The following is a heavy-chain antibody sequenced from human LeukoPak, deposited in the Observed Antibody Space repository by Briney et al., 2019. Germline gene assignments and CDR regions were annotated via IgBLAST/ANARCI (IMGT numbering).Heavy chain of an antibody. V-gene: IGHV1-2*02. Sequence: ASVKVSCKASGYTFTSYDINWVRQAPGQGLEWMGWINPNSGGTNYAQKFQGRVTMTRDTSISTAYMGLSRLRSDDTAVYYCARGYSSGWSPNDVPFDIWGQGTMVTVSS. CDR1: GYTFTSYD. D-gene: IGHD6-19*01. J-gene: IGHJ3*02. CDR3: ARGYSSGWSPNDVPFDI. CDR2: INPNSGGT.